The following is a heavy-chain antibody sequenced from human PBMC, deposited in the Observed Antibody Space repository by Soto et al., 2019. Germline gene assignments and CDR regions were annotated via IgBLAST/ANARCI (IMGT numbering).Heavy chain of an antibody. CDR3: ARETIRAFDI. D-gene: IGHD3-9*01. Sequence: PGGSLRLSCAAAGFTFSGYGMHWVRQAPGKGLVWVSRISSDGGSTNYADSLKDRFTISRDNAKNTLYLQMNSLRAEDTAVYYCARETIRAFDIWGQGTMVTVS. J-gene: IGHJ3*02. CDR1: GFTFSGYG. CDR2: ISSDGGST. V-gene: IGHV3-74*01.